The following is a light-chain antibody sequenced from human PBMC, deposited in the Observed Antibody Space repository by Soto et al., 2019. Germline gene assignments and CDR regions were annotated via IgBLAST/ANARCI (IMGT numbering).Light chain of an antibody. CDR2: DAS. J-gene: IGKJ1*01. CDR3: QQRNNWSRT. Sequence: EIVLTQSPVTLSLSPGERATLSCRASQSVSSYLACYQQKPGKAPRLLIYDASNRATGIPARFSGSGSGTDFTLTISSLEPEDFAVHYCQQRNNWSRTFGQVTKVDIK. CDR1: QSVSSY. V-gene: IGKV3-11*01.